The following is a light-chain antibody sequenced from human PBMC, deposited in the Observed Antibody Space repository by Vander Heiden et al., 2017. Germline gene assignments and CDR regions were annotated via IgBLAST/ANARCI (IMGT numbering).Light chain of an antibody. V-gene: IGKV3-15*01. Sequence: EIVMTQSPATLSVSPGERVTLSCRASQSVSSNVAWYQQKPGQAPRLLIYGASTRATGIPARFSGSGSGTEFTLTISSLQSEDFAVYYCQQYNNWPPWTFGQGTKVEIK. CDR1: QSVSSN. J-gene: IGKJ1*01. CDR3: QQYNNWPPWT. CDR2: GAS.